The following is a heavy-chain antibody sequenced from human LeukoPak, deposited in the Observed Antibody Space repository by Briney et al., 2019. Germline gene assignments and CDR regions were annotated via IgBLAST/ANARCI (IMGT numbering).Heavy chain of an antibody. CDR3: ARDQDPGAFDI. V-gene: IGHV1-18*01. CDR2: ISAYNGNT. J-gene: IGHJ3*02. Sequence: ASVKVSCTASSYTLTNYGISWVRQAPGQGLEWMGWISAYNGNTNYAQNLQGRVTMTTDTSTNTAYMELRSLRSDDTAVYYCARDQDPGAFDIWGQGTMVTVSS. CDR1: SYTLTNYG.